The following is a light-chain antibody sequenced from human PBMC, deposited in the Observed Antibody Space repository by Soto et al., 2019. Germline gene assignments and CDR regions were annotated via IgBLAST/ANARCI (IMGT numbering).Light chain of an antibody. J-gene: IGLJ1*01. CDR1: SSDVGAYNS. CDR2: DVS. Sequence: QSVLTQPASVSGSPGQSITISCTGTSSDVGAYNSVSWYQQHPGEAPKLVIYDVSSRPSGVSARFSGSKSGSTASLTISGLQAEDEADYYCCSYTSSVTYVFGTGTKVTVL. V-gene: IGLV2-14*03. CDR3: CSYTSSVTYV.